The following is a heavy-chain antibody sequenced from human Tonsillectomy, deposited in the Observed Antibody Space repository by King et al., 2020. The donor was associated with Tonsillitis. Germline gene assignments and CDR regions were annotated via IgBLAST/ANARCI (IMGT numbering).Heavy chain of an antibody. CDR3: ARDPGVAAAAAEEDYYYGMDV. CDR1: GFAFSYYG. Sequence: VQLVESGGGVVQPGRSLRLSCAASGFAFSYYGMHWVRQAPGKGREGVAVIWYDGINRYYSDSVKGRFTLSRDNSKNTLYLQMNSLRAEDTAVYYCARDPGVAAAAAEEDYYYGMDVWGQGTTVTVSS. V-gene: IGHV3-33*08. CDR2: IWYDGINR. D-gene: IGHD6-13*01. J-gene: IGHJ6*02.